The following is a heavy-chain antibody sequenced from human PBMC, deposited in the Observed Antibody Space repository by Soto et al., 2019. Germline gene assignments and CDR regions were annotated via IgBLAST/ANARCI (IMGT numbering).Heavy chain of an antibody. D-gene: IGHD3-10*01. Sequence: QVQLVQSGAEMKKPGSSVKVSCQSSGGTFNTYAMNWVRQAPGQGPEWMGDISPMFGAANYAPKCQGRVTITPDESTSTSYMHLSSLTSEDTALYFCAREVQVHTPAFVYWGQGTLVTVSS. CDR1: GGTFNTYA. CDR3: AREVQVHTPAFVY. V-gene: IGHV1-69*19. J-gene: IGHJ4*02. CDR2: ISPMFGAA.